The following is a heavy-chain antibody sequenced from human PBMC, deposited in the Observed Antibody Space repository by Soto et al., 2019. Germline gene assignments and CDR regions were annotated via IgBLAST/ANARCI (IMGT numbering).Heavy chain of an antibody. CDR2: IYYSGST. J-gene: IGHJ4*02. Sequence: KTSETLSLTCTVSGGSISSGGYYWSWIRLHPGKGLEWIGYIYYSGSTYYNPSLKSRVTISVDTSKNQFSLKLSSVTAADTAVYYCARAPYGGNGGGFDYWGQGTLVTVSS. D-gene: IGHD4-17*01. V-gene: IGHV4-31*03. CDR3: ARAPYGGNGGGFDY. CDR1: GGSISSGGYY.